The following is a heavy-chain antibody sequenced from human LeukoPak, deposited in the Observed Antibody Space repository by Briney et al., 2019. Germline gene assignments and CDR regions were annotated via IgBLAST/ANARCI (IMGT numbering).Heavy chain of an antibody. CDR1: GFTFSSYA. Sequence: GGSLRLSCAASGFTFSSYAMSWARQAPGKGLEWVSAISGSGGSTYYADSVKGRFTISRDNSKNTLYLQMNSLRAEDTAVYYCAKLAFHYDILTGYYSDYWGQGTLVTVSS. CDR2: ISGSGGST. CDR3: AKLAFHYDILTGYYSDY. J-gene: IGHJ4*02. V-gene: IGHV3-23*01. D-gene: IGHD3-9*01.